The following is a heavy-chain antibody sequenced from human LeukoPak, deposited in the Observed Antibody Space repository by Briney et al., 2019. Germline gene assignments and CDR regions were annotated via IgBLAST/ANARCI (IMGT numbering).Heavy chain of an antibody. V-gene: IGHV5-51*01. CDR2: IYPGDSDT. D-gene: IGHD3-10*01. Sequence: GESLKISCKGSGYSFTSYWIGWVRQMPGKGLEWMGIIYPGDSDTRYSPSFQGQVTISADESISTAYLQWSSLKASDTAMYYCASSYGSGSYYNFWFDPWGQGTLVTVSS. CDR3: ASSYGSGSYYNFWFDP. J-gene: IGHJ5*02. CDR1: GYSFTSYW.